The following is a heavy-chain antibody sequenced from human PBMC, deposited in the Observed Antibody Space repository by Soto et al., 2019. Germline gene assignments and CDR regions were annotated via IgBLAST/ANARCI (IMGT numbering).Heavy chain of an antibody. D-gene: IGHD3-22*01. Sequence: QVQLVQSGAEVKKPGASVKVSCMASGYSFTDYYIHWVRQAPGRGLEWMGSINPNSGGTNSAQRFQGRVTKTRDTSISTAYMELNGLRSDDTAVYYCARDRGFYDSAGYYFFGPEYFHHWGQGTLVTVSP. CDR2: INPNSGGT. CDR1: GYSFTDYY. J-gene: IGHJ1*01. CDR3: ARDRGFYDSAGYYFFGPEYFHH. V-gene: IGHV1-2*02.